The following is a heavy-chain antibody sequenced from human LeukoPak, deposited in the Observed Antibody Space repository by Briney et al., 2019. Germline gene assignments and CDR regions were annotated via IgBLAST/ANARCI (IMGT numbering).Heavy chain of an antibody. D-gene: IGHD3-22*01. CDR2: ISWNSGSI. CDR3: AKDNSDSSGYFDY. V-gene: IGHV3-9*01. CDR1: GFTFDDYA. J-gene: IGHJ4*02. Sequence: GGSLRLSCAASGFTFDDYAMHWVRQTPGKGLEWVSGISWNSGSIDYADSVKGRFTISRDNAKNSLYLQMNSLRAEDTTLYYCAKDNSDSSGYFDYWGQGTLVTVSS.